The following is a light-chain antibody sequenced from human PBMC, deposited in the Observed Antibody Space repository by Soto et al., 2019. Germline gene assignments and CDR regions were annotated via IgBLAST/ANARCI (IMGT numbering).Light chain of an antibody. Sequence: QSALTKPASVSGSPGQSITISCTGTSSDVGAYGYVSWYQQHPGKAPKLMIYEVSYRPSGVSNRFSGSKSGNAASLTISGLQAEDEDDYYCSSYTTSSTVVFGGGTKLTVL. J-gene: IGLJ2*01. CDR1: SSDVGAYGY. V-gene: IGLV2-14*01. CDR3: SSYTTSSTVV. CDR2: EVS.